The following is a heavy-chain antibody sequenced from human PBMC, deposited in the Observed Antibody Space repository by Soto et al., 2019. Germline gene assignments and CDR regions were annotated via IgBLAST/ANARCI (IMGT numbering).Heavy chain of an antibody. CDR3: ARVGSRYYYDSSGYYYLDY. Sequence: VACKASGGTFSSYAISWVRQAPGQGLEWMGGIIPIFGTANYAQKFQGRVTITADESTSTAYMELSSLRSEDTAVYYCARVGSRYYYDSSGYYYLDYWGQGTLVTVSS. J-gene: IGHJ4*02. CDR1: GGTFSSYA. V-gene: IGHV1-69*01. CDR2: IIPIFGTA. D-gene: IGHD3-22*01.